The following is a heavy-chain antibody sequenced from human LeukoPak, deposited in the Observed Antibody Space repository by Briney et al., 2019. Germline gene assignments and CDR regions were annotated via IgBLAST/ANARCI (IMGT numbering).Heavy chain of an antibody. Sequence: GGSLRLSCAASGFTFSNYSMNWVRQAPGKGLEWISYISSGSPIYYAPSVKGRFTISRDNAKSSLFLQMNSLRAEDTAVYYCARGVVQPNCFGMDVWGQGTTVTVSS. J-gene: IGHJ6*02. CDR2: ISSGSPI. CDR3: ARGVVQPNCFGMDV. CDR1: GFTFSNYS. D-gene: IGHD6-13*01. V-gene: IGHV3-48*01.